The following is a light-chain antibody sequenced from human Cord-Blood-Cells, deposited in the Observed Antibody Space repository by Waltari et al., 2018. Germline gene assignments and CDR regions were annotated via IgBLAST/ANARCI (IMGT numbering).Light chain of an antibody. CDR1: KLGDKY. J-gene: IGLJ2*01. CDR2: QDS. V-gene: IGLV3-1*01. Sequence: SYELTQPPSVSVSPGQTASITCPGDKLGDKYACWYQQKPGQSPVLVIYQDSKRPAGNPERCSGSNSGNTATLTVSGTQAMDEADYDCQAWDSSTVVFGGGAKLTVL. CDR3: QAWDSSTVV.